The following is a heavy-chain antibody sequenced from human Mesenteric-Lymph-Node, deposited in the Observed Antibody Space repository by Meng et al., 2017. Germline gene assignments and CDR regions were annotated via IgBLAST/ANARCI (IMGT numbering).Heavy chain of an antibody. CDR2: ISAYNGNT. CDR1: GYTFTSYG. V-gene: IGHV1-18*01. D-gene: IGHD2-21*02. J-gene: IGHJ5*02. Sequence: ASVKVSCKASGYTFTSYGISWVRQAPGQGLEWMGWISAYNGNTNYAQKLQGRVTMTTDTSTSTAYMELRSLRSEDTAVYYCATVREYCGGDCYWGWFDPWGQGTLVTVSS. CDR3: ATVREYCGGDCYWGWFDP.